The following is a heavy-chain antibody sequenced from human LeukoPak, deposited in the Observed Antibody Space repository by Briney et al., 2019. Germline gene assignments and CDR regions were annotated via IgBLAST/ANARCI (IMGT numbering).Heavy chain of an antibody. V-gene: IGHV1-18*01. J-gene: IGHJ4*02. D-gene: IGHD3-22*01. CDR3: ARDYYDSSGYYGIDY. CDR1: GYTFTNYG. CDR2: ISAYNGNT. Sequence: ASVKVSCKASGYTFTNYGISWVRQAPGHGLEWMGWISAYNGNTNYAQKLQGRVTMTTDTSTSTAYMELRSLRSDDTAVYYCARDYYDSSGYYGIDYWGQGTLVTVSS.